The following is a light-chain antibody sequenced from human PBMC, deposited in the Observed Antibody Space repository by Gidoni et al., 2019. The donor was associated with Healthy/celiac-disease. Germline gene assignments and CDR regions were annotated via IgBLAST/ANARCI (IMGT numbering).Light chain of an antibody. CDR3: QQRSNWGGIT. J-gene: IGKJ5*01. CDR1: QSVSSY. CDR2: DAS. V-gene: IGKV3-11*01. Sequence: EIVLTQSPATLSLSPGERATLPCRASQSVSSYLAWYQQKPGQAPRLLIYDASNRATGIPARFSGSGSGTDFTLTISSLEPEDFAVYDCQQRSNWGGITFGQGTRLEIK.